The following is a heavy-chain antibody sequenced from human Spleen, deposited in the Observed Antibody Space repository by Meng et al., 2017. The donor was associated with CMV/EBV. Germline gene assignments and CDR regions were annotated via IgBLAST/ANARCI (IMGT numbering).Heavy chain of an antibody. CDR2: IKEDGSEK. J-gene: IGHJ4*02. D-gene: IGHD1-14*01. CDR3: ARLPDDTTFFIQEYYFDY. V-gene: IGHV3-7*01. Sequence: GESLKISCEASKFTFSNYWMSWVRQAPGKGLEWVANIKEDGSEKYYVDSVKGRFTISRDNAKNSLYLQMNSLSVDDTAVYYCARLPDDTTFFIQEYYFDYWGQGTLVTVSS. CDR1: KFTFSNYW.